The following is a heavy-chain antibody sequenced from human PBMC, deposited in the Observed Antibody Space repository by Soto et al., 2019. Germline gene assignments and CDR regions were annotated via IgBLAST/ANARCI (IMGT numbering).Heavy chain of an antibody. D-gene: IGHD5-12*01. CDR3: VRDSPIGSTYSGYDGIDY. J-gene: IGHJ4*02. Sequence: QVQVVQSGAEVKKPGSSVKVSCKASEGTFSNDIITWVRQAPGQGLEWMGRIIPLLEIANYAQKFQGRVTITADKSTSTAYMELNSLRSEDTAVYYCVRDSPIGSTYSGYDGIDYWGQGTLVTVSS. V-gene: IGHV1-69*08. CDR1: EGTFSNDI. CDR2: IIPLLEIA.